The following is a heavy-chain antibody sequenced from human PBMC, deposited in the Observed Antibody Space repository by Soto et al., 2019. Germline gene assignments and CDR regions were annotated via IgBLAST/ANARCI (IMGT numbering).Heavy chain of an antibody. CDR1: GFTFSSYA. CDR3: ASKDDYYDSSGQLDY. CDR2: ISGSGGST. V-gene: IGHV3-23*01. J-gene: IGHJ4*02. D-gene: IGHD3-22*01. Sequence: EVQLLESGGGLVQPGGSLRLSCAASGFTFSSYAMSWVRQAPGKGLEWVSAISGSGGSTYYADSVKGRFTISRDNSKNTLYLQMNSLRAEDTAVYYCASKDDYYDSSGQLDYWGQGTLVTVSS.